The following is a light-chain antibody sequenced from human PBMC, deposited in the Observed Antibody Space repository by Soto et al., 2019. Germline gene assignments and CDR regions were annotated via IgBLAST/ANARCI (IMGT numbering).Light chain of an antibody. CDR3: QQSYSSPPT. Sequence: EIVLTQSPATLSLSPGERATLSCSVSQSVSSYLAWYQQKPAQAPRLLIYDASNRATGIPARFSGSGSGTDFTLTISSLQPEDFATYYCQQSYSSPPTFGQGTRLEIK. CDR1: QSVSSY. J-gene: IGKJ5*01. V-gene: IGKV3-11*01. CDR2: DAS.